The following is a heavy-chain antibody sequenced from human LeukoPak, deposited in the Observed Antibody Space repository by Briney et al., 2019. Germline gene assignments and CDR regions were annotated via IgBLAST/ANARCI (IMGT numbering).Heavy chain of an antibody. CDR2: MNPNSGNT. Sequence: ASVKVSCKASIYTFTTYDIHWVRQAPGQGLEWMGWMNPNSGNTGYAQKFQGRVTMTRNTSISAAYMDLSSLRSEDTAVYYCATTKPNWGAFDYWGQGTLVTVSS. D-gene: IGHD7-27*01. CDR1: IYTFTTYD. V-gene: IGHV1-8*01. CDR3: ATTKPNWGAFDY. J-gene: IGHJ4*02.